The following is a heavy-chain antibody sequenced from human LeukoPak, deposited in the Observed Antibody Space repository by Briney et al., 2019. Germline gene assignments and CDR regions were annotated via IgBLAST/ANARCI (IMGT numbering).Heavy chain of an antibody. D-gene: IGHD6-13*01. CDR3: ARVPREEQPGPFDY. CDR1: GYTFTGYY. Sequence: ASVKVSCKASGYTFTGYYMHWVRQAPGQGLEWMERINPNSGGTNYAQKFQGRVTMTRDTSISTAYMELSRLRSDDTAVYYCARVPREEQPGPFDYWGQGTLVTVSS. J-gene: IGHJ4*02. V-gene: IGHV1-2*06. CDR2: INPNSGGT.